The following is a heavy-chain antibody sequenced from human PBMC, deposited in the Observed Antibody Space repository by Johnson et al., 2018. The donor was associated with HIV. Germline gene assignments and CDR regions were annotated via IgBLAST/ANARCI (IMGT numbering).Heavy chain of an antibody. CDR3: AVLTTGGLRVGNFDI. J-gene: IGHJ3*02. V-gene: IGHV3-15*01. Sequence: EVQLVESGGGLVKPGGSLRLSCAASGFTFSNAWMSWVRQAPGKGLEWVGRIKSKTDGETTDYAAPVKGRFTISRDDSKNTLYLQMNSLKTEDTAVYYCAVLTTGGLRVGNFDIWGQGTMVTVSS. D-gene: IGHD4/OR15-4a*01. CDR1: GFTFSNAW. CDR2: IKSKTDGETT.